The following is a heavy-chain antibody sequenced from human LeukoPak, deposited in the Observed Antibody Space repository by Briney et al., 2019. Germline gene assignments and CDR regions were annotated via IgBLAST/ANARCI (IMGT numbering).Heavy chain of an antibody. CDR2: IKQDGSAK. Sequence: GGSLRLSCAASGFTFSSYWMSWVRQAPGKGLEWVANIKQDGSAKFYVDSVKGRFTISRDNVKNSLYLQMSSLRAEDTAVYYCARLTYLGSSWSFDYWGQGTLVTVSS. CDR1: GFTFSSYW. D-gene: IGHD6-13*01. V-gene: IGHV3-7*01. J-gene: IGHJ4*02. CDR3: ARLTYLGSSWSFDY.